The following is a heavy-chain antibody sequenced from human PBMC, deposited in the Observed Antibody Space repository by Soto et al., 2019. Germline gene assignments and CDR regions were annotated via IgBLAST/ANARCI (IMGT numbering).Heavy chain of an antibody. V-gene: IGHV4-34*01. Sequence: SETLSLTCAVYGGSFSGYYWSWIRQPPGKGLEWIGEINHSGSTNYNPSLKSRVTISVDTSKNQFSLKLSSVTAADTAVYYCARGFRYTAPDRGRAAGYYYYYGMDVWGQGTTVTVSS. CDR2: INHSGST. CDR1: GGSFSGYY. J-gene: IGHJ6*02. CDR3: ARGFRYTAPDRGRAAGYYYYYGMDV. D-gene: IGHD6-13*01.